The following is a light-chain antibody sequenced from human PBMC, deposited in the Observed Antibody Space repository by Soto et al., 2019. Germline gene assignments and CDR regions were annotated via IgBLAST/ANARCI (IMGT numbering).Light chain of an antibody. CDR2: KAS. J-gene: IGKJ2*01. V-gene: IGKV1-5*03. Sequence: DIEMTQSPSTQSASVGDRVTITCRASQSISIGLAWYQQKPGNAPNHLIYKASRLESGVPSRFSGSGSGTEFTLTISSLQPDNFATYYCQQYQSFPYTFGRGTKVEVK. CDR1: QSISIG. CDR3: QQYQSFPYT.